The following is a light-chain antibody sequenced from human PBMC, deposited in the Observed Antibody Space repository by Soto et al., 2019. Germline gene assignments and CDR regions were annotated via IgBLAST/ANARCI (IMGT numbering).Light chain of an antibody. V-gene: IGKV1-27*01. CDR3: QRYNTVPWA. CDR2: GGS. CDR1: LAISNY. J-gene: IGKJ1*01. Sequence: DIQMTQSPSSLSAFVGDRVTITCRASLAISNYLAWYQQRPGKLPKLLIYGGSTLQSGVPSRFAGSGSGTEFSLTITSLQPEDVATYYCQRYNTVPWAFGQGTKVEIK.